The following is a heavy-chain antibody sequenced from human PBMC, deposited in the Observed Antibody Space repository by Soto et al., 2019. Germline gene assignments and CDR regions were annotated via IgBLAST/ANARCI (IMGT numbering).Heavy chain of an antibody. V-gene: IGHV4-61*01. Sequence: QVQLQESGPGLLKPSETLSLTCTVSGGSVSSGSYYWSWIRQPPGKGLEWIGYVYYTGSTNYNPSLESRVTISIDTSKNEFSLRLSSVTAAHTAVYYCARERRDWNYVFDYWGQGTLVSVSS. CDR3: ARERRDWNYVFDY. D-gene: IGHD1-7*01. J-gene: IGHJ4*02. CDR2: VYYTGST. CDR1: GGSVSSGSYY.